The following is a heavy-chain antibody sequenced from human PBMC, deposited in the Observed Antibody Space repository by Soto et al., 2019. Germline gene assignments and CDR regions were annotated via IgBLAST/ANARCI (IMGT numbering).Heavy chain of an antibody. D-gene: IGHD3-3*01. CDR3: AKDRSITIFGVVIPVDY. J-gene: IGHJ4*02. CDR1: GFTFSSYA. CDR2: ISGSGGST. V-gene: IGHV3-23*01. Sequence: EVQLLESGGGLVQPGGSLRLSCAASGFTFSSYAMSWVRQAPGKGLEWVSAISGSGGSTYYADSVKGRFTISRDNSKNTMYLQMNSLRADATAVYYCAKDRSITIFGVVIPVDYWGQGTLVTVSS.